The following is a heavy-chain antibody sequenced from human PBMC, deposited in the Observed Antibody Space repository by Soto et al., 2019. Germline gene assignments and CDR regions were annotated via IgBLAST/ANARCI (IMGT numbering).Heavy chain of an antibody. CDR3: AREGKQLFDY. CDR1: GFTFSSYE. J-gene: IGHJ4*02. V-gene: IGHV3-48*03. CDR2: ISSSGSTI. D-gene: IGHD6-13*01. Sequence: GGSLRLSCAASGFTFSSYEMNWVRQAPGKGLEWVSYISSSGSTIYYADSVKGRFTISRDNAKNSLYLQMNSLRAEDTAVYYCAREGKQLFDYWGQGTLVTVSS.